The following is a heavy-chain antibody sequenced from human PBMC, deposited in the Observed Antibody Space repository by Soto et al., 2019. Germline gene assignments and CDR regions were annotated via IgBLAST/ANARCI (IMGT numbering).Heavy chain of an antibody. D-gene: IGHD6-13*01. V-gene: IGHV3-23*01. CDR1: GFTFSSYP. Sequence: GGSLRLSCAASGFTFSSYPMNWVRQAPGKGLEWVSAIVGSGAGAFYADSVQGRFTVSRDSAKNTVYLQMNSLRAEDTAMYYCVKEGAETGQGYFAYWGQGTLVTVS. CDR2: IVGSGAGA. CDR3: VKEGAETGQGYFAY. J-gene: IGHJ4*02.